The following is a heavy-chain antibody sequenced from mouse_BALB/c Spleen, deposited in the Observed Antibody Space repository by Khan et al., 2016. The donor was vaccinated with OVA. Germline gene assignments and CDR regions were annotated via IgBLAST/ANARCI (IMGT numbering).Heavy chain of an antibody. D-gene: IGHD2-14*01. V-gene: IGHV1-4*01. J-gene: IGHJ3*01. CDR1: GYTFTTYT. Sequence: QVQLQQSGAELARPGASVKMSCKASGYTFTTYTIHWVQQRPGQGLDWIGYIIPSNDYTNYNQKLKDRATLTADKSSSTAYMQMSSLTSEDSAVDYCVREGAYYRSDGWFAYWGQGTLVTVSA. CDR2: IIPSNDYT. CDR3: VREGAYYRSDGWFAY.